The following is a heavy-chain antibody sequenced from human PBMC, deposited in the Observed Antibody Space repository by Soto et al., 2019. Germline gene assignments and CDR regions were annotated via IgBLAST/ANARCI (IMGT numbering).Heavy chain of an antibody. CDR3: ARTGPEGADHFDY. CDR2: IHAESSPI. V-gene: IGHV3-48*02. J-gene: IGHJ4*02. CDR1: GFTFSTSS. D-gene: IGHD1-26*01. Sequence: GGSLRLSXAVSGFTFSTSSMSGFRQAPGKGLEWVSYIHAESSPIYYADSVRGRFTISRDIAKNSLYLQMHSLRDEDTAVYYCARTGPEGADHFDYWGQGTLVTVSS.